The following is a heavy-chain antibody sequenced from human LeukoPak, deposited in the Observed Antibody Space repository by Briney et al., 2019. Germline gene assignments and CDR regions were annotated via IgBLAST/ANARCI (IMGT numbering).Heavy chain of an antibody. J-gene: IGHJ4*02. D-gene: IGHD1-26*01. CDR1: GFIFDDYA. Sequence: PGGSLRLSCAASGFIFDDYAMHWVRQAPGKGLKWVSRISWNSGSIGYADSVMGRFTISRDNAKNSLYLQMNSLRGEDTALYYCAKDRLPVGVLFDFWGQGTLVTVSS. CDR2: ISWNSGSI. CDR3: AKDRLPVGVLFDF. V-gene: IGHV3-9*01.